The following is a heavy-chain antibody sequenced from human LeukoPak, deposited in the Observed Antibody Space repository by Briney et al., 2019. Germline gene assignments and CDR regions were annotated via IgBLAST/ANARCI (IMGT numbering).Heavy chain of an antibody. CDR1: GFTFSSYS. V-gene: IGHV3-49*04. D-gene: IGHD5-12*01. J-gene: IGHJ4*02. CDR2: IRSKAYGGTT. CDR3: TRVIVATKDY. Sequence: GGSLRLSCAASGFTFSSYSMTWVRQAPGKGLEWVGFIRSKAYGGTTEYAASVKGRFTISRDDSKSIAYLQMNSLKTEDTAVYYCTRVIVATKDYWGQGTLVTVSS.